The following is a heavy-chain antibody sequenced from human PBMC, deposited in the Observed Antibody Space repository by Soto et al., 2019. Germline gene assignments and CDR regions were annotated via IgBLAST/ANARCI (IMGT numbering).Heavy chain of an antibody. CDR1: GGTFSSYA. J-gene: IGHJ6*02. V-gene: IGHV1-69*01. CDR2: IIPIFGTA. D-gene: IGHD4-17*01. Sequence: QVQLVQSGAEVKKPGSSVKVSCKASGGTFSSYAISWVRQAPGQGLEWMGGIIPIFGTANYAQKFQGSVTITADESTSTAYMELSSLRYEDTAVYYCARDRGYGDYADYYYYGMDVWGQGTTVTVSS. CDR3: ARDRGYGDYADYYYYGMDV.